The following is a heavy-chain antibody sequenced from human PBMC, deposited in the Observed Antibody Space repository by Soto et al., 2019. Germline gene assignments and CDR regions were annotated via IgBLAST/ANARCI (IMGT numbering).Heavy chain of an antibody. CDR2: IIASGGST. D-gene: IGHD3-10*02. Sequence: EVQLLDSGGGLVLPGGSQRLSCAASGFTFTNYAMSWVRQAPGRGLEWISTIIASGGSTYYADSVNGRFTISRDNSKNTLYLQMDSLRAEDTAIYYCAKQPLSMFYLDYWGQGALVTVSS. CDR1: GFTFTNYA. CDR3: AKQPLSMFYLDY. J-gene: IGHJ4*02. V-gene: IGHV3-23*01.